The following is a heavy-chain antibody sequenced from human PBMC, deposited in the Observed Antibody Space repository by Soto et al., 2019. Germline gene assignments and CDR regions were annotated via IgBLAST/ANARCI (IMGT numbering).Heavy chain of an antibody. V-gene: IGHV4-39*01. CDR3: ARRGFMGATTIDY. Sequence: QLQLQESGPGLVKPSETLSLTCTVSGGSISSSDSYWGWIRQPPGKGLEWIGSIYYSGSTYYKPSLKSRVSISVDTSKNQFSLKLSSVTAADTAVYYCARRGFMGATTIDYRGQGTLVNVSS. CDR2: IYYSGST. CDR1: GGSISSSDSY. D-gene: IGHD1-26*01. J-gene: IGHJ4*02.